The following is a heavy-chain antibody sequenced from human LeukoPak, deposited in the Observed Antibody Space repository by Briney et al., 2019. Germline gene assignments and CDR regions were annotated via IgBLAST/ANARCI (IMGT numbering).Heavy chain of an antibody. CDR2: VYYSGDT. Sequence: SETLSLTCSVSCGSISSAGHYWSWIRQHPGKGLEWIGYVYYSGDTYYNPSLKSRVTMSVDTSKNHFSLKLSSVTAADTAVYYCGTSGLEYCMDGSCLDNWGQGSLVTVSS. D-gene: IGHD2/OR15-2a*01. V-gene: IGHV4-31*02. CDR1: CGSISSAGHY. J-gene: IGHJ4*02. CDR3: GTSGLEYCMDGSCLDN.